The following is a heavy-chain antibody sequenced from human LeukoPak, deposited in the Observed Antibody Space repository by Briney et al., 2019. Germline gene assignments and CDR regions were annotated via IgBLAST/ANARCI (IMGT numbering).Heavy chain of an antibody. J-gene: IGHJ4*02. V-gene: IGHV3-7*01. CDR2: IKQDGSEK. Sequence: GGSLRLSCAASGFTFSSYWMSWVRQAPGKGLEWVANIKQDGSEKYYVDSVKGRFTISRDNAKNSLYLQMNSLRAEDTAVYYCAREPRLDYIWGSYRYYFDYWGQGTLVTVSS. D-gene: IGHD3-16*02. CDR1: GFTFSSYW. CDR3: AREPRLDYIWGSYRYYFDY.